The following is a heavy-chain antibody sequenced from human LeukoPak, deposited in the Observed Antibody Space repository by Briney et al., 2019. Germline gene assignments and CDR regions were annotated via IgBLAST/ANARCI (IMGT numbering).Heavy chain of an antibody. CDR3: ARRGIAVSGIDLEDY. J-gene: IGHJ4*02. V-gene: IGHV3-13*01. Sequence: PGGSLRLSCAASGFTFSRCDMFWFRQAPGKGLEWVSTIGTGGDIYYSDSVKGRFTISRENAKNSLYLQMNSLSAGDTAVYFCARRGIAVSGIDLEDYWGQGTLVTVSS. D-gene: IGHD6-19*01. CDR2: IGTGGDI. CDR1: GFTFSRCD.